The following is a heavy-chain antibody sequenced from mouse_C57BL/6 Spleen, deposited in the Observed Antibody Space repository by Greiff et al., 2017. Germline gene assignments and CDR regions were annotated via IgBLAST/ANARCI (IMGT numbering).Heavy chain of an antibody. V-gene: IGHV2-2*01. CDR2: IWSGGST. CDR3: ARMNDCNGYYYAMDY. Sequence: QVQLQQSGPGLVQPSQCLSITCTVSGFSFTSYGVHWVRQSPGKGLEWLGVIWSGGSTDYNAAFISRLSISKDNSTSQVFFKMNSLQADDTAIYYCARMNDCNGYYYAMDYWGQGTSVTVAS. J-gene: IGHJ4*01. CDR1: GFSFTSYG. D-gene: IGHD1-2*01.